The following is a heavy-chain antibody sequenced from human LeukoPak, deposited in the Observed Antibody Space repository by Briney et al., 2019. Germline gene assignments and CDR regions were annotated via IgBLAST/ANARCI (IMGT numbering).Heavy chain of an antibody. CDR3: ARDPGRYFDY. CDR2: ISYSSSDI. V-gene: IGHV3-21*01. Sequence: GGPLRLSCAASGFTFSSYSMNWVRQAPGKGLEWVSSISYSSSDIYYADSLKGRFTISRDNAKNSLYLQMNGLRAEDTAVYYCARDPGRYFDYWGQGTLVTVSS. CDR1: GFTFSSYS. J-gene: IGHJ4*02.